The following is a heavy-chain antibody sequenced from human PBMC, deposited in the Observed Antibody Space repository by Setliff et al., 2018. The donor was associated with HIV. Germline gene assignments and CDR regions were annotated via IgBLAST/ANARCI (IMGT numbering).Heavy chain of an antibody. Sequence: GASVKVSSKASGGTFSSYAISWVRQAPGQGLEWMGGIIPIFGTANYAQKFQGRVTITTDESTSTAYMELSSLRSEDTAVYYCARGEQQLVLVGSYDYWGQGTLVTVSS. D-gene: IGHD6-13*01. CDR3: ARGEQQLVLVGSYDY. CDR1: GGTFSSYA. CDR2: IIPIFGTA. J-gene: IGHJ4*02. V-gene: IGHV1-69*05.